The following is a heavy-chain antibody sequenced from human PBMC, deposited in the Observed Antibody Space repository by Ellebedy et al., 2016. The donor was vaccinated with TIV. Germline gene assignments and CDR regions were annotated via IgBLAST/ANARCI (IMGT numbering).Heavy chain of an antibody. J-gene: IGHJ4*02. D-gene: IGHD2/OR15-2a*01. CDR1: GFTFTSYW. V-gene: IGHV3-74*01. Sequence: GESLKISCVASGFTFTSYWMHWVRQAPGKGLEWVSRIYSDGRQTNYADSVKGRFTISRDKAKNTVYLQMNSLRAEDTAVYYCARDPFLEGDYWGRGTRVTVSS. CDR2: IYSDGRQT. CDR3: ARDPFLEGDY.